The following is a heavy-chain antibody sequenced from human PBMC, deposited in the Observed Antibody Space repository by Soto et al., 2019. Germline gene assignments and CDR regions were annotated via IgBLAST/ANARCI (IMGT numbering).Heavy chain of an antibody. CDR3: VSDTDRTYYYYAMDV. D-gene: IGHD5-18*01. CDR2: IYTGDSDI. CDR1: GSSVISYW. V-gene: IGHV5-51*01. J-gene: IGHJ6*04. Sequence: GECLKISCKGSGSSVISYWIGCVRKMPWKGLEWMGIIYTGDSDIRYSPSFQGQVTISVDKYISTAFLQWSSLRASDTAMYYCVSDTDRTYYYYAMDVCGKGTTVTVSS.